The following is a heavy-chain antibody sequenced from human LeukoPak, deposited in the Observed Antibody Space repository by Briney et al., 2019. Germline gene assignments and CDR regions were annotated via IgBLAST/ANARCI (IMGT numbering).Heavy chain of an antibody. D-gene: IGHD2-15*01. CDR2: ISSSSNTI. V-gene: IGHV3-48*01. J-gene: IGHJ4*02. CDR1: GFTFSSYR. Sequence: AGGSLRLSCAASGFTFSSYRMNWVRQAPGKGLEWVSYISSSSNTIYYADSVKGRFTISRDNAKNSLYLQMNSLRAEDTAVYYCARRRWSDDELVGYYWGQGTLVTVSS. CDR3: ARRRWSDDELVGYY.